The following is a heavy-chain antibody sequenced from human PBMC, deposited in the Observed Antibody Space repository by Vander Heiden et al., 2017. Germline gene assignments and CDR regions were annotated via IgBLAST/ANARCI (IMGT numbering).Heavy chain of an antibody. D-gene: IGHD2-15*01. CDR2: IIPIFGTA. CDR3: ARESPTIDCSGGSCYSGYYYYGMDV. J-gene: IGHJ6*02. Sequence: QVQLVQSGAEVKKPGSSVKVSCKASGGTFSSYAISWVRQAPGQGLEWMGGIIPIFGTANYAQKFQGRVTITADKSTSTAYMELSSLRSEDTAVYYCARESPTIDCSGGSCYSGYYYYGMDVWGQGTTVTVSS. V-gene: IGHV1-69*06. CDR1: GGTFSSYA.